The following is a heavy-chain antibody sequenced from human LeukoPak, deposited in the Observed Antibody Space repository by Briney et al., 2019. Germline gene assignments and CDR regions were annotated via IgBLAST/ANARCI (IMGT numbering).Heavy chain of an antibody. J-gene: IGHJ6*03. D-gene: IGHD3-16*01. CDR1: GFIFSDYY. CDR3: ARDSKFTGYYYYMDV. Sequence: GGSLRLSCAASGFIFSDYYMSWIRLARGKGLEWVSYISSGGSGIHYADAVKGRFTVSRDNAKNSMYLQMNSLRADDTAVYYCARDSKFTGYYYYMDVWGKGTTVTVSS. CDR2: ISSGGSGI. V-gene: IGHV3-11*04.